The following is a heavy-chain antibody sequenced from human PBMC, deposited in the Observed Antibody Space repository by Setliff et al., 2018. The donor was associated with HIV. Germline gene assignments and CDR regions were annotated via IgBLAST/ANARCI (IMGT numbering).Heavy chain of an antibody. CDR2: LNPSGDST. J-gene: IGHJ6*03. D-gene: IGHD3-10*01. Sequence: GASVKVSCKASGYTFTTYYVHWVRQAPGQGLEWMGILNPSGDSTAYAQQFQGRVTMTRDTSTSTVYMELSSLRFEDTAIYYCASDSPAARFEELEDHYYYFMDVWGKGTTVTVSS. CDR1: GYTFTTYY. V-gene: IGHV1-46*01. CDR3: ASDSPAARFEELEDHYYYFMDV.